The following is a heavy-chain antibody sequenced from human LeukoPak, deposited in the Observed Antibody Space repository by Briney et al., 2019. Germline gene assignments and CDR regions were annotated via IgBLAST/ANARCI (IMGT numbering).Heavy chain of an antibody. J-gene: IGHJ2*01. CDR1: GFTFSNYG. D-gene: IGHD1-26*01. V-gene: IGHV3-30*18. CDR3: AKDRTVGASYWYFDL. Sequence: PGGSLRLSCVGSGFTFSNYGMHWVRQAPDKGLEWVAVISYDGSNKYYADSVKGRFTISRDNSKNTLYLQMNSLRAEDTAVYYCAKDRTVGASYWYFDLWGRGTLVTVSS. CDR2: ISYDGSNK.